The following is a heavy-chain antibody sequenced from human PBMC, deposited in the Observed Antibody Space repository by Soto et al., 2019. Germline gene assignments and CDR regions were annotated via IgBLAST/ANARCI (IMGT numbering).Heavy chain of an antibody. CDR2: IYHTGST. V-gene: IGHV4-4*02. D-gene: IGHD2-21*01. CDR3: ARGRAYWGTTDCYPFDY. J-gene: IGHJ4*02. CDR1: GASITSDDW. Sequence: PSETLSLTCAVSGASITSDDWWSWVRQSPWKGLEWIGEIYHTGSTNIRPSLKSRLTMSVDKSRNQFSLNLKSVTSADSAVYYCARGRAYWGTTDCYPFDYWGQGSLVTVSS.